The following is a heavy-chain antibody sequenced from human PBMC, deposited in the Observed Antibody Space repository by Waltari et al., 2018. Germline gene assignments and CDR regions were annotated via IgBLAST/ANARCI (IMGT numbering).Heavy chain of an antibody. D-gene: IGHD3-10*01. Sequence: EVQLLESGGGLVQPGGSLRLSCSASGFTFSSYAMSWVRQAPGKGLEWVSAISGSGGSTYYADSVKGRFTISRDNSKNTLYLQMNSLRAEDTAVYYCAKEIYGSGLPGYYGMDVWGQGTTVTVSS. J-gene: IGHJ6*02. CDR2: ISGSGGST. CDR1: GFTFSSYA. V-gene: IGHV3-23*01. CDR3: AKEIYGSGLPGYYGMDV.